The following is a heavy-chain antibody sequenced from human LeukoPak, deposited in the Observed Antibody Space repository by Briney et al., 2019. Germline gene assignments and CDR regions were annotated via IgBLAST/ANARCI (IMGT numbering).Heavy chain of an antibody. J-gene: IGHJ4*02. CDR1: GFTFSKYW. D-gene: IGHD6-19*01. CDR2: INTDGTVT. V-gene: IGHV3-74*01. Sequence: GGSLRLSCAASGFTFSKYWMLWVRQAPGNGLESFSRINTDGTVTTYADSVKGRFTVSRDNADNTMFLQMNSVRGEDTAVYYCATKQWLAPPPDSWGQGTPVTVSS. CDR3: ATKQWLAPPPDS.